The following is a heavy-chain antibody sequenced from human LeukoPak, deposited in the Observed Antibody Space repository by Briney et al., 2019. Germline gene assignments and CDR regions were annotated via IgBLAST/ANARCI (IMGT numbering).Heavy chain of an antibody. CDR3: AIIQWERYAFDI. V-gene: IGHV3-48*01. D-gene: IGHD1-26*01. CDR1: GFTFSSYS. CDR2: ISSSSSTI. J-gene: IGHJ3*02. Sequence: PGGSLRLSCAASGFTFSSYSMNWVRQAPGKGLEWVSYISSSSSTIYYADSVKGRFTISRDNAKNSLYLQMNSLRAEDTAVYYCAIIQWERYAFDIWGQGTMVTVSS.